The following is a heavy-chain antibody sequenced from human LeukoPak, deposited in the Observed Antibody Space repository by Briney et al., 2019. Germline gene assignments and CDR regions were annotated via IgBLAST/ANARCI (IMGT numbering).Heavy chain of an antibody. CDR3: AADLNYYDSSGSGDY. Sequence: ASVKVSCKASGFTFTSSAMQWVRQARGQRLEWIGWIVVGSGNTNYAQKFQERVTITRDMSTSTAYTELTSLRSEDTAVYYCAADLNYYDSSGSGDYWGQGTLVTVSS. V-gene: IGHV1-58*02. J-gene: IGHJ4*02. D-gene: IGHD3-22*01. CDR2: IVVGSGNT. CDR1: GFTFTSSA.